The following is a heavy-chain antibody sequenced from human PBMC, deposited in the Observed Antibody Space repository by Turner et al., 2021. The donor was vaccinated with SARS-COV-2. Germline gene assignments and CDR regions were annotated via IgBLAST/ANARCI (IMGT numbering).Heavy chain of an antibody. D-gene: IGHD6-13*01. J-gene: IGHJ5*02. CDR2: ISYDGSYK. V-gene: IGHV3-30*03. CDR1: GSTSGSTFSDFG. CDR3: ARARNYSSSWYGVDVPFDP. Sequence: QVRLVEAGGDEVQPGGSLRLSCAGSGSTSGSTFSDFGMHWVRQAPGKGLEWVAVISYDGSYKYYADSVKGRFTISRDNSKNTLYLQMNSLRAEDTAVYYCARARNYSSSWYGVDVPFDPWGQGTLVTVSS.